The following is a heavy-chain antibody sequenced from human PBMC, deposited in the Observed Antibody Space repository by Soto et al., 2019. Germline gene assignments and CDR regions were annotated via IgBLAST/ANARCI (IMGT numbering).Heavy chain of an antibody. J-gene: IGHJ4*02. CDR1: GFTVSSNY. CDR2: IYSGGST. Sequence: GXSLRLSCAASGFTVSSNYMSWVDQAPGKGLEWVSVIYSGGSTYYADSVKGRFTISRDNSKNTLYLQMNSLRAEDTAVYYCAISGSPLALYFDYWGQGTLVTVSS. CDR3: AISGSPLALYFDY. V-gene: IGHV3-66*01. D-gene: IGHD3-10*01.